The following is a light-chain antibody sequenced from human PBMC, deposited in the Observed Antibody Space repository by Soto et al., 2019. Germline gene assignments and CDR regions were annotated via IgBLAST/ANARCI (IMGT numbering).Light chain of an antibody. CDR3: QQYNDWPSHIT. J-gene: IGKJ3*01. CDR2: GAS. CDR1: QSLTSN. V-gene: IGKV3-15*01. Sequence: EIVMTQSPATLSVSPGERATLSCRASQSLTSNLAWYQLKPGQAPRLLIYGASTRATGIPARFSGSGSGTEFTLTISSLQSEDFAVYYCQQYNDWPSHITFGPGT.